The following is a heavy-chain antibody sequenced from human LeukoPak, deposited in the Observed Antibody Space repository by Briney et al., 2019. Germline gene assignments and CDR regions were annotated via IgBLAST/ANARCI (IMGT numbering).Heavy chain of an antibody. J-gene: IGHJ4*02. V-gene: IGHV3-21*01. Sequence: GGSLRLSCVASGFTFSSYSMNWVRQAPGKGLEWVSSISSSYSTYIYYADSLKGRFTISRDNAKNSLYLQMNSLRAEDTAVYYCARDVPLGDDSSGYYAFDYWGQGTLVTVSS. CDR2: ISSSYSTYI. CDR3: ARDVPLGDDSSGYYAFDY. CDR1: GFTFSSYS. D-gene: IGHD3-22*01.